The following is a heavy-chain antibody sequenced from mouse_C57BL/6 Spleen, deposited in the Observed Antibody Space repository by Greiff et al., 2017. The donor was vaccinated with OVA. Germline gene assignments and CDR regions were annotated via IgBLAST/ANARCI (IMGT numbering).Heavy chain of an antibody. CDR1: GYTFPGYW. D-gene: IGHD2-4*01. J-gene: IGHJ3*01. CDR3: ARWGDYDYTWFAY. V-gene: IGHV1-9*01. Sequence: QVQLQQSGPELLKPGPSGKLSCKPTGYTFPGYWIAWVKQRPGHGLEWIGEILPGSGSTNSNEKFKGKATFTADTSSNTAYMQLSSLTTEDSAIYYCARWGDYDYTWFAYWGQGTLVTVSA. CDR2: ILPGSGST.